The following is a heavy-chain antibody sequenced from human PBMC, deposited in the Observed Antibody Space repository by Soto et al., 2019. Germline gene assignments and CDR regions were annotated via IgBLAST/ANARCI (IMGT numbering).Heavy chain of an antibody. D-gene: IGHD3-3*01. V-gene: IGHV4-39*01. Sequence: SETLSLTCTVSGGSISSSSYYWGWIRQPPGKGLEWIGSIYYSGSTYYNPSLKSRVTISVDTSKNQFSLKLSSVTAADTAVYYCARNWGGIFGVVMASYRWFDPWGQGTLVTVSS. CDR2: IYYSGST. CDR1: GGSISSSSYY. CDR3: ARNWGGIFGVVMASYRWFDP. J-gene: IGHJ5*02.